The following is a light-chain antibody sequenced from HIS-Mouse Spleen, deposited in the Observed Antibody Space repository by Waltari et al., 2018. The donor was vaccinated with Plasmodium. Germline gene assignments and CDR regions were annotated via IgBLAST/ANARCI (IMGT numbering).Light chain of an antibody. J-gene: IGLJ3*02. CDR3: AAWDDSLNGV. Sequence: QPVLTQPPSASGTPGQRVTIPCSGSSSNIGTNPVNRYQQLPGTAPKRLIYSNTPRRSGVRDRCSGSKAGTSASLAIRGLQSEDEAEYYCAAWDDSLNGVFGGGTKLTVL. V-gene: IGLV1-44*01. CDR2: SNT. CDR1: SSNIGTNP.